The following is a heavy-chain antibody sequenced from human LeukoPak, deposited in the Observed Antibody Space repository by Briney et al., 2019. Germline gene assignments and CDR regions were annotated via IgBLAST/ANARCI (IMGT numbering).Heavy chain of an antibody. CDR1: GGTFSSYA. CDR3: ARASTTSYCSGGSCYSSYYYYGMDV. V-gene: IGHV1-69*05. CDR2: IIPIFGTA. Sequence: ASVKVSCKASGGTFSSYAISWVRQAPGQGLEWMGGIIPIFGTANYAQKFQGRVTMTRDTSTSTVYMELSSLRSEDTAVYYCARASTTSYCSGGSCYSSYYYYGMDVWGQGTTVTVSS. D-gene: IGHD2-15*01. J-gene: IGHJ6*02.